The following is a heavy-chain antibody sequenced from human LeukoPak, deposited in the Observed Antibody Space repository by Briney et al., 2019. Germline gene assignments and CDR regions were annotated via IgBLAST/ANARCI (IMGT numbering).Heavy chain of an antibody. CDR1: GFTFSSYW. D-gene: IGHD3-10*01. J-gene: IGHJ4*02. CDR3: ARDERITMVRGAYPLDY. Sequence: GGSLRLSCAASGFTFSSYWMSWVRQAPGKGLEWVANIKQDGSEKYYVDSVKGRFTISRDNAKNSLYLQMNSLRAEDTAVYYCARDERITMVRGAYPLDYWGQGTLVTVSS. CDR2: IKQDGSEK. V-gene: IGHV3-7*01.